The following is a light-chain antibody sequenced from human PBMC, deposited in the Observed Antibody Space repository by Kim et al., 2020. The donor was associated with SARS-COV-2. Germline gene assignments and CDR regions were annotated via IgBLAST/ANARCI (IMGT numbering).Light chain of an antibody. J-gene: IGKJ2*03. CDR3: QEYINWPQYS. V-gene: IGKV3-15*01. Sequence: VSPGDRATLACTASQSVSNKLAWYQQKPGQAPSLLIYRASARATGVPDRFSGSGSGTEFTLTISGLQSEDFAVYYCQEYINWPQYSFGQGTKLEI. CDR1: QSVSNK. CDR2: RAS.